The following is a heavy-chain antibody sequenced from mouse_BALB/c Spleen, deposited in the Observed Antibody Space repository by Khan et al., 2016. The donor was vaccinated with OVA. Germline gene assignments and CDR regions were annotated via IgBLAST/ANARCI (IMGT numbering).Heavy chain of an antibody. Sequence: QVQLKESGPGLVAPSQSLSITCTVSGFSLSSYGVHWVRQPPGKGLEWVGVMWAGKSTNYNSTLMSRLSISKDNSKSQVFLKMNSLQTDDTAMYFGDRARPYHRYDGYAMDYWGQGTSVTVSS. CDR2: MWAGKST. CDR1: GFSLSSYG. V-gene: IGHV2-9*02. CDR3: DRARPYHRYDGYAMDY. J-gene: IGHJ4*01. D-gene: IGHD2-14*01.